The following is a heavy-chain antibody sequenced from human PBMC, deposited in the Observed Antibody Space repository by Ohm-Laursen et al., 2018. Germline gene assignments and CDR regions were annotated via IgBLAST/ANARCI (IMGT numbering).Heavy chain of an antibody. J-gene: IGHJ4*02. CDR1: GYTLGSYG. CDR3: ARAGYCSGGACYSGAVDY. V-gene: IGHV1-18*01. CDR2: ISGYNGNT. D-gene: IGHD2-15*01. Sequence: GASVKVSCKASGYTLGSYGITWVRQAPGQGFEWMGWISGYNGNTKYAQEFQGRVTMTTDTSTNTVYMELRSLRSDDTAVYYCARAGYCSGGACYSGAVDYWGQGTLVTVSS.